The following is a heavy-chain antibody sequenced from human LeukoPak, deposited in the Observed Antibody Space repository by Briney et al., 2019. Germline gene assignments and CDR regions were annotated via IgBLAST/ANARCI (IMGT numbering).Heavy chain of an antibody. CDR1: GGSISSGDYY. CDR2: IYYSGST. J-gene: IGHJ4*02. CDR3: ARVGVYGDLDY. V-gene: IGHV4-30-4*01. Sequence: SETLSLTCTVSGGSISSGDYYWSWIRQPPGKGLEWIGYIYYSGSTYYNPSLKSRVTISVDTSKNQFSLKLSSVTAADTAVYYCARVGVYGDLDYWGQGTLVTVSS. D-gene: IGHD4-17*01.